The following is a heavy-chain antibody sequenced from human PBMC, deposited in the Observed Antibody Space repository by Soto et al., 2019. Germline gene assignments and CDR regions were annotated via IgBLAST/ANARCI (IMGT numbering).Heavy chain of an antibody. CDR2: IIPIFGTA. Sequence: ASVKVSCKASGGTFSSYAISCVRQAPGQGLEWMGGIIPIFGTANYAQKFQGRVTITADESTSTAYMELSSLRSEDTAVYYCARSITMVRGVMAYWGQGTLVTVSS. CDR1: GGTFSSYA. CDR3: ARSITMVRGVMAY. J-gene: IGHJ4*02. V-gene: IGHV1-69*13. D-gene: IGHD3-10*01.